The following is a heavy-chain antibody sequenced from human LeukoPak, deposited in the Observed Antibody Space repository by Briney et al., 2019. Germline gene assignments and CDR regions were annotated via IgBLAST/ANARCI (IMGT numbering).Heavy chain of an antibody. J-gene: IGHJ1*01. CDR1: GGTFSSYA. Sequence: SVKVSCKASGGTFSSYAISWVRQAPGQGLEWMGGIIPIFGTANYAQKFQGRVTITSDESTSTAYMELSSLRSEDTAVYYCARSYYYDSSGSLHFQHWGQGTLVTVSS. CDR3: ARSYYYDSSGSLHFQH. V-gene: IGHV1-69*13. D-gene: IGHD3-22*01. CDR2: IIPIFGTA.